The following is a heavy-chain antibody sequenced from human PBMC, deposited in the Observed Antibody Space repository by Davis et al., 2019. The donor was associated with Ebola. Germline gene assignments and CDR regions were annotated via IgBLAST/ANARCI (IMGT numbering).Heavy chain of an antibody. Sequence: MPSETLSLTCTVSGGSISSYYWSWIRQPPGKGLEWIGYIYYGGSSNYNPSLKSRVTISIDTSKNQFSLKLGSVTAADTAVYYCARHGAAAAPFWYWGQGTLVTVSS. CDR2: IYYGGSS. V-gene: IGHV4-59*08. D-gene: IGHD6-13*01. CDR3: ARHGAAAAPFWY. J-gene: IGHJ4*02. CDR1: GGSISSYY.